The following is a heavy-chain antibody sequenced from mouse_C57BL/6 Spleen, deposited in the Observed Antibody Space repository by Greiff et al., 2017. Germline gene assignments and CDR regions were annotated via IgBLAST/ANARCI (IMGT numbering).Heavy chain of an antibody. V-gene: IGHV2-5*01. CDR3: AKNSRWDYDSSSWYFDV. CDR1: GFSLTSYG. D-gene: IGHD1-1*01. J-gene: IGHJ1*03. CDR2: IWRGGST. Sequence: QVQLQQSGPGLVQPSQSLSITCTVSGFSLTSYGVHWVRQSPGKGLEWLGVIWRGGSTDYNAAFMSRLSITKDNSKSQVFFKMNSLQADDTAIYXCAKNSRWDYDSSSWYFDVWGTAATVTVSS.